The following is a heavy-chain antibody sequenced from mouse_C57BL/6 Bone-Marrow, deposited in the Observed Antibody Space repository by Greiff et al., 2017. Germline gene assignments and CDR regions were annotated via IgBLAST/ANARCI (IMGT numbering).Heavy chain of an antibody. Sequence: QVQLQQPGAELVMPGASVQLSCKASGYTFTSSWMHWVKQRPGQGLKWIGEIDPSDSYTNYNQKFKGKSTLTVDKSSSTAYMQLSSLTSEDSAVYYCARNYYGIDAMDYWGQGTSVTVSS. J-gene: IGHJ4*01. CDR2: IDPSDSYT. V-gene: IGHV1-69*01. CDR1: GYTFTSSW. CDR3: ARNYYGIDAMDY. D-gene: IGHD1-1*01.